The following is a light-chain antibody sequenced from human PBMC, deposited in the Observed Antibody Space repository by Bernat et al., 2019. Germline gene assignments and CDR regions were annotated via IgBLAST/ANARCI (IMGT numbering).Light chain of an antibody. V-gene: IGKV1-39*01. J-gene: IGKJ4*01. CDR3: QQSYTTPLT. Sequence: DVQMTQSPSSLSASIGDRVTVTCRASQSISTFLNWYQHKPGRAPKLLIHTASSLQSGVPSRFSGSGSGTDFTLTISSLQPDDFATYYCQQSYTTPLTFGGGTKVEIK. CDR2: TAS. CDR1: QSISTF.